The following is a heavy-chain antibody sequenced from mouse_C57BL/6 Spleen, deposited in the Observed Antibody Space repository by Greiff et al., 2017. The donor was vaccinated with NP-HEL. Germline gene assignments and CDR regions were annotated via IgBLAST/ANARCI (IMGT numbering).Heavy chain of an antibody. CDR3: ARVRLQGAMDY. V-gene: IGHV7-3*01. J-gene: IGHJ4*01. CDR2: IRNKANGYTT. D-gene: IGHD3-2*02. CDR1: GFTFTDYY. Sequence: EVMLVESGGGLVQPGGSLSLSCAASGFTFTDYYMSWVRQPPGKALEWLGFIRNKANGYTTEYSASVKGRFTISRDNSQSILYLQMNALRAEDSATYYCARVRLQGAMDYWGQGTSVTVSS.